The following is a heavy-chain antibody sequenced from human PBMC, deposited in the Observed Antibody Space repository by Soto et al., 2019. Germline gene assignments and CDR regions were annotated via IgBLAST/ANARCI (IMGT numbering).Heavy chain of an antibody. CDR3: ARGDFSGGSCYSDGAFDY. CDR1: GFTFSSYA. Sequence: QVQLVQSGGGVGQPGRSLRLSCAASGFTFSSYATHWVRQAPGKGLEWVAVISYDGSNKYYADSVKGRFTISRDNSKNTLYRQMNSLRAEDTAVYYCARGDFSGGSCYSDGAFDYWGQGNLVTVSS. V-gene: IGHV3-30-3*01. CDR2: ISYDGSNK. J-gene: IGHJ4*02. D-gene: IGHD2-15*01.